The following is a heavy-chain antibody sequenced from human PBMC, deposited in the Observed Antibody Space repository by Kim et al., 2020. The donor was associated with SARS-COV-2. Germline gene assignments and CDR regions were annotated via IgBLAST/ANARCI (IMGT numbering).Heavy chain of an antibody. J-gene: IGHJ6*02. CDR3: ARARSGSYLFHYYYYGMDV. CDR1: GYTFTSYG. Sequence: ASVKVSCKASGYTFTSYGISWVRQAPGQGLEWMGWISAYNGNTNYAQKLQGRVTMTTDTSTSTAYMELRSLRSDDTAVYYCARARSGSYLFHYYYYGMDVWGQGTTVTVSS. D-gene: IGHD1-26*01. V-gene: IGHV1-18*04. CDR2: ISAYNGNT.